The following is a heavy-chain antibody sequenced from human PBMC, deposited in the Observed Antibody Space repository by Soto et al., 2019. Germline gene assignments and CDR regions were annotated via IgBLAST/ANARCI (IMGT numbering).Heavy chain of an antibody. CDR3: AVTRGGAHPHDI. CDR1: GGPLSSFY. Sequence: SETLSLTCNSSGGPLSSFYYSWIRQAPGKGLEWIGYIYYTGSTNYNPSLKSRVTMSVDTSKNQFSLKLTSVTAADTAVYFCAVTRGGAHPHDIWGQGTMVTVSS. J-gene: IGHJ3*02. D-gene: IGHD2-21*02. V-gene: IGHV4-59*01. CDR2: IYYTGST.